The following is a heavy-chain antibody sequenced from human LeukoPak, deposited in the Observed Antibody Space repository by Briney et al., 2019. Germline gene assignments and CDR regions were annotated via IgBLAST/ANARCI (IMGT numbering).Heavy chain of an antibody. CDR2: IKPDGSQI. Sequence: GGSLRLSCAASGFTFSSYWMTWVRQAPGKGLEWVANIKPDGSQIYYVDSVKGRFTISRDNAKNSLYLQMNSLRAEDTAVYYCARDLNWETYWGQGTLVTVSP. D-gene: IGHD7-27*01. CDR1: GFTFSSYW. CDR3: ARDLNWETY. J-gene: IGHJ4*02. V-gene: IGHV3-7*01.